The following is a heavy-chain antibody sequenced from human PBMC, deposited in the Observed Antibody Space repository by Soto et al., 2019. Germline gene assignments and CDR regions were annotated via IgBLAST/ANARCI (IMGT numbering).Heavy chain of an antibody. CDR2: IFYTGNT. CDR3: ARESGSILTGYFDY. V-gene: IGHV4-59*01. Sequence: SETLSLTCTVSGGSISNYYWSWIRQPPGKGLEWIGYIFYTGNTNYNPSLKSRVTISVDTSKNQFSLKLSSVTAADTAVYYCARESGSILTGYFDYWGQGTLVTVSS. J-gene: IGHJ4*02. D-gene: IGHD3-9*01. CDR1: GGSISNYY.